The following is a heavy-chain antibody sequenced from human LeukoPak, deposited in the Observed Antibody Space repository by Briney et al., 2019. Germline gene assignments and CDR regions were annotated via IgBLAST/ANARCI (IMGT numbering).Heavy chain of an antibody. D-gene: IGHD1-26*01. CDR3: ASRGSNGAFDI. Sequence: SRTLSLTCTVSGGSISSADYFWSWIRRAPGKGLEWIGYIYYSGSTYYNPSLKSRVTISVDTSKNQFSLRLSSVTAADTAVYYCASRGSNGAFDIWGQGTMVTVSS. CDR2: IYYSGST. V-gene: IGHV4-30-4*01. J-gene: IGHJ3*02. CDR1: GGSISSADYF.